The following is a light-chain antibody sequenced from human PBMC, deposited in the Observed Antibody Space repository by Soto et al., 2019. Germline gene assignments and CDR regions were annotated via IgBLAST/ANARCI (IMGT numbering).Light chain of an antibody. J-gene: IGLJ2*01. Sequence: QLVLTQSPSATASVGASVELTCTLSSGPSSYAIAWHQQQPEKAPRYLMKLNRDGSHNKGDGIPDRFSGSSSGAEHYLTISNLQSEDEADYYCQTWGTRPHVVFGGGTKLTVL. CDR3: QTWGTRPHVV. CDR1: SGPSSYA. V-gene: IGLV4-69*01. CDR2: LNRDGSH.